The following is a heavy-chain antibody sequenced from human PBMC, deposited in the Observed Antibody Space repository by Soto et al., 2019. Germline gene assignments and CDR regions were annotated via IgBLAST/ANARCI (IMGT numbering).Heavy chain of an antibody. V-gene: IGHV3-30-3*01. CDR3: ARDKRDLRFLEWSYYYDY. Sequence: GGSLRLSCAASGFTFSSYAMHWVRQAQGKGLEWVAVISYDGSNKYYADSVKGRFTISRDNSKNTLYLQMNSLRAEDTAVYYCARDKRDLRFLEWSYYYDYWGQGSLVTVSS. J-gene: IGHJ4*02. D-gene: IGHD3-3*01. CDR1: GFTFSSYA. CDR2: ISYDGSNK.